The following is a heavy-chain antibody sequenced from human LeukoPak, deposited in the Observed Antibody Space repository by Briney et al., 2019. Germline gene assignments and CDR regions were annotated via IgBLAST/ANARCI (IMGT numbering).Heavy chain of an antibody. CDR1: GGSISSYY. D-gene: IGHD3-22*01. V-gene: IGHV4-59*01. CDR3: AGTYYYDSSGYYHYSL. J-gene: IGHJ4*02. Sequence: PSETLSLTCTVSGGSISSYYWSWIRQPPGKGLEWIGYIYYSGSTNYNPSLKSRVTISVDTSKNQFSLKLSSVTAADTAVYYCAGTYYYDSSGYYHYSLWGQGTLVTVSS. CDR2: IYYSGST.